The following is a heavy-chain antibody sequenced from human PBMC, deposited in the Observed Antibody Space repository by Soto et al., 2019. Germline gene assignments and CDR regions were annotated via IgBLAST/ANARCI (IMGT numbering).Heavy chain of an antibody. V-gene: IGHV3-73*01. J-gene: IGHJ3*02. CDR3: TRRSSGWDSPDAFDI. Sequence: GSLRLSCAASGFTFSGSAMHWVRQASGKGLEWVGRIRSKANSYATAYAASVKGRFTISRDDSKNTAYLQMNSLKTEDTAVYYCTRRSSGWDSPDAFDIWGQGTMVTVSS. D-gene: IGHD6-19*01. CDR1: GFTFSGSA. CDR2: IRSKANSYAT.